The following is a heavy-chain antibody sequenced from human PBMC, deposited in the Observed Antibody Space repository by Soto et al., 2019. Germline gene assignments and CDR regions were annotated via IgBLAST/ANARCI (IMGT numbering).Heavy chain of an antibody. D-gene: IGHD1-1*01. Sequence: GGSLRLSCAASGFIFSNYAMSWVRQAPGRGLEWVSAISGSGATTYYPDSVKGRFTISRDNSKNTLYLQMNNLRADDTAVYYCTKGGIPRRYNIPKVDFDYWGQGSLVTVS. CDR3: TKGGIPRRYNIPKVDFDY. V-gene: IGHV3-23*01. CDR1: GFIFSNYA. J-gene: IGHJ4*02. CDR2: ISGSGATT.